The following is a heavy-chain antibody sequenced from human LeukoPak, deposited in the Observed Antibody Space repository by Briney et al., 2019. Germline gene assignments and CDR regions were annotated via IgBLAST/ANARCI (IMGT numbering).Heavy chain of an antibody. Sequence: PGGSLRLSCAASGFTFSSYAMSWVRQAPGKGLEWVSAISGSGGSTYYADSVKGRFTISRDNSKNTLYLQMNSLRAEDTAVYYCAKGPKSVLVLFGNWFDPWGQGTLVTVSS. V-gene: IGHV3-23*01. CDR3: AKGPKSVLVLFGNWFDP. CDR1: GFTFSSYA. J-gene: IGHJ5*02. CDR2: ISGSGGST. D-gene: IGHD3-16*01.